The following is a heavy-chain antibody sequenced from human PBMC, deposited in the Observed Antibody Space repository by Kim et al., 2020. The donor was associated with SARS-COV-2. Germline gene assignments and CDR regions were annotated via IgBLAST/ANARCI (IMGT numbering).Heavy chain of an antibody. CDR3: ASTYSSSTGVDY. V-gene: IGHV3-21*01. D-gene: IGHD6-6*01. J-gene: IGHJ4*02. Sequence: YYAGSVKGRFTISRDNAKNSLYLQMNSLRAEDTAVYYCASTYSSSTGVDYWGQGTLVTVSS.